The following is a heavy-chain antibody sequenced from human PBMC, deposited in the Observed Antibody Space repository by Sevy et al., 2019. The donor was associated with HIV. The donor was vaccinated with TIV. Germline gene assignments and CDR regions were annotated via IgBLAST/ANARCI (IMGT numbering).Heavy chain of an antibody. D-gene: IGHD2-15*01. V-gene: IGHV3-53*01. CDR1: GFTLTNEF. CDR3: VRVGYCRGGTCFSGFYYAMDV. J-gene: IGHJ6*02. Sequence: GGSLRLSCAVSGFTLTNEFFSWVRQAPGKGLEWVAVVYSGGATYYADSVKGRFTISRDKSKGTLYLQMKSLRAEDTAVYYCVRVGYCRGGTCFSGFYYAMDVWGQGTTVTVSS. CDR2: VYSGGAT.